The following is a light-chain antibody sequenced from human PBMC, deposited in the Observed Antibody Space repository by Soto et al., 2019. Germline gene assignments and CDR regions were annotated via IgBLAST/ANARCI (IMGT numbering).Light chain of an antibody. CDR3: QRYDNWPLT. CDR1: QSISGN. CDR2: HTS. J-gene: IGKJ4*01. Sequence: ELVMTQSPATLSVSAGESATLSCRASQSISGNLAWYQQKPGLSPRLLIYHTSTRATGVPARFSGSGSGTEFSLTISSLQSEDSAVYYCQRYDNWPLTFGGGTKVDI. V-gene: IGKV3-15*01.